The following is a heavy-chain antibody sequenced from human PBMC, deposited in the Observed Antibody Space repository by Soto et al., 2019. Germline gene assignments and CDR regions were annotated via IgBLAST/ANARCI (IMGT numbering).Heavy chain of an antibody. CDR2: MYNTGST. D-gene: IGHD2-21*02. CDR1: GSPISGYY. Sequence: PSKTRSLTCTVSGSPISGYYRSWLRKPPGKGLEWIGYMYNTGSTVYNPSFKSRVTISVDTSKNQFSLKLNSVTAADTAVYYCARDLWGYCGTDCYPLDVWGQGTTVT. J-gene: IGHJ6*02. V-gene: IGHV4-59*01. CDR3: ARDLWGYCGTDCYPLDV.